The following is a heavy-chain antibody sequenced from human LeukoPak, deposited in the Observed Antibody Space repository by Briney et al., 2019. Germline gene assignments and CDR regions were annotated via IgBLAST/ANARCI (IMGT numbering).Heavy chain of an antibody. Sequence: GGSLRLSCAASGLTFSDYYMSWVRQAPGKGLEWVSVIGGSNGITFYVGSVKGRFTISRDNSKDTLYLQMNSLRAEDTAVYYCARNENSGWGYFDYWGQGTLVTVSS. CDR2: IGGSNGIT. J-gene: IGHJ4*02. V-gene: IGHV3-23*01. CDR3: ARNENSGWGYFDY. CDR1: GLTFSDYY. D-gene: IGHD5-12*01.